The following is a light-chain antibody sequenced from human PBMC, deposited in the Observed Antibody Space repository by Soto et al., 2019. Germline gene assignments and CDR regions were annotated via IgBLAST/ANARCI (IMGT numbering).Light chain of an antibody. J-gene: IGKJ2*01. CDR3: QQYDNLPPYT. CDR2: DAS. CDR1: QDISNY. Sequence: DIQMTQSPSSLSASVGDRVTITCPASQDISNYLNWYQQKPGKAPKLLIYDASNLETGVPSRFSGSGSGTDFTFTISSLQPEDIATYYCQQYDNLPPYTCGQGTKLVIK. V-gene: IGKV1-33*01.